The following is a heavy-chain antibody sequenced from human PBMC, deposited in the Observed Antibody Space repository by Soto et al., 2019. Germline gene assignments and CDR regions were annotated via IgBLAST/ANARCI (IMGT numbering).Heavy chain of an antibody. D-gene: IGHD2-15*01. Sequence: QVHLVESGGGVVQPGQSLRLSCAASGFTFSTYAMHWFRQAPGKGLEWVAIISYDATNKFYGDSVKGRFTIARDNSKNTLNLKLTSLGPEDTAVYYCAKTDPGGGCSGVYYPDYWGQGTLVTVSS. CDR2: ISYDATNK. J-gene: IGHJ4*02. CDR1: GFTFSTYA. CDR3: AKTDPGGGCSGVYYPDY. V-gene: IGHV3-30*18.